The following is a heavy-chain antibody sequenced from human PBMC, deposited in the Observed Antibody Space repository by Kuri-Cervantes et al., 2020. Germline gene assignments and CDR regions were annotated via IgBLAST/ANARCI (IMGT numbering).Heavy chain of an antibody. CDR2: ISSSSTI. J-gene: IGHJ4*02. CDR3: ASVYSYGYIPL. D-gene: IGHD5-18*01. V-gene: IGHV3-69-1*01. CDR1: GFTFSDYY. Sequence: ETLSLTCAASGFTFSDYYMNWVRQAPGKGLEWVSSISSSSTIYYADSVKGRFTISRDNAKNSLYLQMNSLRDEDTAVYYCASVYSYGYIPLWGQGTLVTVSS.